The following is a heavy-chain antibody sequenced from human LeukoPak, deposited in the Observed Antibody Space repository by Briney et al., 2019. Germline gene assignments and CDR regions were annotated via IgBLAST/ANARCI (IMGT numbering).Heavy chain of an antibody. D-gene: IGHD6-6*01. J-gene: IGHJ4*02. CDR3: ARDPSSGGIAARFDY. V-gene: IGHV1-18*01. CDR1: GYTFTSYG. CDR2: ISAYNGNI. Sequence: GASVKVSCKASGYTFTSYGISWVRQAPGQGLEWMGWISAYNGNINYAQKFQGRVTMTTDTSTSTAYMELSSLRSEDTAVYYCARDPSSGGIAARFDYWGQGTLVTVSS.